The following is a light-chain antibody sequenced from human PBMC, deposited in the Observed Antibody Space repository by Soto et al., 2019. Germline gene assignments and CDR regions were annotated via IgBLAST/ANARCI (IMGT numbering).Light chain of an antibody. CDR3: SSYTTSITLV. CDR2: DVH. J-gene: IGLJ3*02. V-gene: IGLV2-14*03. Sequence: QSALTQPASVSGSPGQSIAISCTGTSSDVGSDNYVSWYQHHPGRAPKLIFYDVHNRPSGVSNRFSGSKSGNTASLTITGLQAEDEADYYCSSYTTSITLVFGGGTQLTVL. CDR1: SSDVGSDNY.